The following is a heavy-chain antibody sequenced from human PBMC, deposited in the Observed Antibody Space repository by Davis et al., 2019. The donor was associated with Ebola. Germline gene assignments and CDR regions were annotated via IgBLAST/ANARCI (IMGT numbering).Heavy chain of an antibody. J-gene: IGHJ6*02. Sequence: MPSETLSLTCTVSGGSISSGDYYWSWIRQPPGKGLEWIGEINHSGSTNYNPSLKSRVTISVDTSKNQFSLKLSSVTAADTAVYYCARRSFAYYYYGMDVWGQGTTVTVSS. CDR3: ARRSFAYYYYGMDV. CDR2: INHSGST. V-gene: IGHV4-39*07. CDR1: GGSISSGDYY.